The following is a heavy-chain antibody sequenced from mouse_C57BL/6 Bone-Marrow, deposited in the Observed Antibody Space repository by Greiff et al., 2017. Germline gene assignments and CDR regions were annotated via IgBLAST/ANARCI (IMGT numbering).Heavy chain of an antibody. D-gene: IGHD1-1*01. Sequence: QVQLQQSGAELVRPGTSVKVSCKASGYAFTNYLIEWVKQRPGQGLEWIGVINPGSGGTNYNEKFKGKATLTADKSSSTAYMQLSSLTSEDSAVYFCARRVYYYGRYAMDYGGQGTSVTVSS. V-gene: IGHV1-54*01. CDR3: ARRVYYYGRYAMDY. J-gene: IGHJ4*01. CDR1: GYAFTNYL. CDR2: INPGSGGT.